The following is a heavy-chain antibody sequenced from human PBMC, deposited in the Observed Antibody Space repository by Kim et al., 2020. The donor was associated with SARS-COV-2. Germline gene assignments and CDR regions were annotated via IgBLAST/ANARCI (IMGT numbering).Heavy chain of an antibody. CDR2: ITNSSSRT. Sequence: GGSLRLSCVASGFKFSGYAMNWVRQAPGKGLVWVSIITNSSSRTFYADSVKGPDTGSSDNAKNRSYPEMNSLRGDDTAIYYWLKCLFGVFPTQFDFWC. V-gene: IGHV3-23*01. J-gene: IGHJ4*01. CDR1: GFKFSGYA. CDR3: LKCLFGVFPTQFDF. D-gene: IGHD3-16*01.